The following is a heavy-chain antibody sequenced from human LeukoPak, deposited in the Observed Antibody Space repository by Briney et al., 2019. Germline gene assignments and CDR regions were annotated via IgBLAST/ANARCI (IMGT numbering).Heavy chain of an antibody. V-gene: IGHV1-24*01. D-gene: IGHD3-22*01. Sequence: RASVKVSCKVSGYTLTELSMHWVRQAPGKGLEWMGGFDPEDGETIYAQKFQGRITMTEDTSTDTAYMEPSSLRSEDTAVYYCATDRVRKEYYGSSGYLYYFDYWGQGTLVTVSS. CDR3: ATDRVRKEYYGSSGYLYYFDY. CDR2: FDPEDGET. CDR1: GYTLTELS. J-gene: IGHJ4*02.